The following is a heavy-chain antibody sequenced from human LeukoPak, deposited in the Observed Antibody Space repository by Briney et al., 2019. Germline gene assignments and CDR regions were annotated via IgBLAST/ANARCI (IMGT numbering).Heavy chain of an antibody. CDR3: ARSENILTGYYDY. V-gene: IGHV4-59*01. D-gene: IGHD3-9*01. CDR2: IYYSGST. J-gene: IGHJ4*02. CDR1: GGSISNYY. Sequence: PSETLSLTCTVSGGSISNYYWSWIRQPPGKGLEWIGYIYYSGSTNYNPSLKSRVTISVDTSKNQFSLKLSSVTAADTAVYYCARSENILTGYYDYWGQGTLVTVSS.